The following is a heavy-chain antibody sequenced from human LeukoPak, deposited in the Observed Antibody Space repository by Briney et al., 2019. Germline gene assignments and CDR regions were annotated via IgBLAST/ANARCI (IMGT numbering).Heavy chain of an antibody. CDR2: ISWNSGSI. CDR3: AKDIEQWLVHAFDI. V-gene: IGHV3-9*03. Sequence: GRSLRLSCAASGFTLVDYPMHGVRQAPGRGLKGSPGISWNSGSIGYADSVKGRFTISRDNAKNSLYLQMNSLRAEDMALYYCAKDIEQWLVHAFDIWGQGTMVTVSS. J-gene: IGHJ3*02. D-gene: IGHD6-19*01. CDR1: GFTLVDYP.